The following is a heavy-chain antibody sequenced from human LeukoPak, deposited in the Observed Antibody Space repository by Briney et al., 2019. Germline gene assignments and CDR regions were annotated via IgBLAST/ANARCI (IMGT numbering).Heavy chain of an antibody. V-gene: IGHV5-51*01. CDR2: IDPGDSDT. J-gene: IGHJ4*02. D-gene: IGHD3-3*01. CDR3: ARHSDDSTDTMFDY. Sequence: CESPKAYLKCFGYSFTSYLIGWVRQTPGKDLEWIGIIDPGDSDTRYSTSFQGQVTISADKSISTAYLQWSSLKASDTAMYYCARHSDDSTDTMFDYWGQGTLVTISS. CDR1: GYSFTSYL.